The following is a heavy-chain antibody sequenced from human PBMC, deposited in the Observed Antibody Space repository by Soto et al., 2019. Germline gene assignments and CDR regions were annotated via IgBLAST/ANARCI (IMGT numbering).Heavy chain of an antibody. Sequence: QVQLVESGGGVVQPGRSLRLSCAASGFTFSSYGMHWVRQAPGKGLEWVAVIWYDGSNKYYADSVKGRFTISRDNSKNTLYLQMNSLRAEDTAVYYCARDGVREWAPAAIDYWGQGTLVTVSS. D-gene: IGHD2-2*01. J-gene: IGHJ4*02. CDR3: ARDGVREWAPAAIDY. V-gene: IGHV3-33*01. CDR1: GFTFSSYG. CDR2: IWYDGSNK.